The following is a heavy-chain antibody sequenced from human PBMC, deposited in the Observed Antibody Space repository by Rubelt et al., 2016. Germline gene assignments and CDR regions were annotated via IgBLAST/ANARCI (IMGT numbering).Heavy chain of an antibody. CDR1: GYIFTSYD. D-gene: IGHD3-22*01. CDR3: AGDRGKRPDTVDS. J-gene: IGHJ3*02. CDR2: IDSNTGRK. Sequence: QVQLVQSGAEVKKPGASVKVSCKASGYIFTSYDLNWVRQARGQGLEWMGWIDSNTGRKNSEQKVQTRVTMTTDTSTGMVCMGGMSMTSDDTAGYYCAGDRGKRPDTVDSWGQVTVVT. V-gene: IGHV1-18*01.